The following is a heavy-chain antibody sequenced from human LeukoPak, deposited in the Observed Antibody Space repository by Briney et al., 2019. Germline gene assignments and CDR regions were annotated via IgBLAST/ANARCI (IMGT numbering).Heavy chain of an antibody. J-gene: IGHJ4*02. CDR2: INPSGGST. D-gene: IGHD3-10*01. CDR3: ARDSGLLWFGEFNY. V-gene: IGHV1-46*01. Sequence: ASVKVSCKASGYTFTSYYMHWVRQAPGQGLEWMGIINPSGGSTSYAQKFQGRVTMTTDTSTSTAYMELRSLRSDDTAVYYCARDSGLLWFGEFNYWGQGTLVTVSS. CDR1: GYTFTSYY.